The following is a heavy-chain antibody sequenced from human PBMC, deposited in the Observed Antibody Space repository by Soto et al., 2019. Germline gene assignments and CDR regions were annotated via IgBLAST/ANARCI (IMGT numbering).Heavy chain of an antibody. J-gene: IGHJ4*02. CDR2: MNPNSGNT. D-gene: IGHD2-8*01. CDR1: GYTFTSYD. V-gene: IGHV1-8*01. CDR3: AIPTRMRDRAFDY. Sequence: GASVKVSCKASGYTFTSYDINWVRQATGQGLEWMGWMNPNSGNTGYAQKFRGRVTMTRNTSISTAYMELSSLRSEDTAVYYCAIPTRMRDRAFDYWGQGTLVTVS.